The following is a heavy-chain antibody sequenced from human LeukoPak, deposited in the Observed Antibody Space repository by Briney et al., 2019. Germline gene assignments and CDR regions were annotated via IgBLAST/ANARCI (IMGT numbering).Heavy chain of an antibody. V-gene: IGHV4-34*01. CDR1: GGSFSGYY. D-gene: IGHD3-3*01. J-gene: IGHJ4*02. CDR3: ARVAQHYDFWSGYYTGIDYFDY. CDR2: INHSGST. Sequence: SETLSLTCAVYGGSFSGYYWSWIRQPPGKGLEWIGEINHSGSTNYNPSLKSRVTISVDTSKNQFSLKLSSVTAADTAVYYCARVAQHYDFWSGYYTGIDYFDYWGQGTLVTVSS.